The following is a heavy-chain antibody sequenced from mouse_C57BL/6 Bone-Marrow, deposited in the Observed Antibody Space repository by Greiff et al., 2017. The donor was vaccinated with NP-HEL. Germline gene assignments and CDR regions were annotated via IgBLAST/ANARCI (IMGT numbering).Heavy chain of an antibody. CDR2: INPSTGGT. Sequence: EVKLVESGPELVKPGASVKISCKASGYSFTGYYMNWVKQSPEKSLEWIGEINPSTGGTTYNQKFKAKATLTVDKSSSTAYMQLKSLTSEDSAVYYCALLLRYWGQGTTLTVSS. CDR1: GYSFTGYY. V-gene: IGHV1-42*01. CDR3: ALLLRY. D-gene: IGHD1-1*01. J-gene: IGHJ2*01.